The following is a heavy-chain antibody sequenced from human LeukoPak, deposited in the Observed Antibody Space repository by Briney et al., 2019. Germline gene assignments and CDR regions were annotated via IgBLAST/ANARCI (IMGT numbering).Heavy chain of an antibody. Sequence: GESLKISCKGSGYSFTSYWIGWVRQMPGKGLEWMGIIYPGDSDTRYSPSFQGKVTISADKSISTACLQWSSLKASDTAMYYCARKGETGDYFNDYWGQGTLVTVSS. CDR3: ARKGETGDYFNDY. D-gene: IGHD4-17*01. J-gene: IGHJ4*02. CDR2: IYPGDSDT. CDR1: GYSFTSYW. V-gene: IGHV5-51*01.